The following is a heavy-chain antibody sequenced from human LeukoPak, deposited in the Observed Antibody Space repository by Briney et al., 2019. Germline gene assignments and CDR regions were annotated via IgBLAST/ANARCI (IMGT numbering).Heavy chain of an antibody. CDR3: ARHVPYDFWSGYLGSEYYGMDV. CDR1: GGSISSDDYY. Sequence: TSQTLSLTCTVSGGSISSDDYYWSWIRQPPGKGLEWIGYIYYSGSTYYNPSLKSRVTISVDTSKNQFSLKLSSVTAADTAVYYCARHVPYDFWSGYLGSEYYGMDVWGQGTTVTVSS. CDR2: IYYSGST. D-gene: IGHD3-3*01. J-gene: IGHJ6*02. V-gene: IGHV4-30-4*01.